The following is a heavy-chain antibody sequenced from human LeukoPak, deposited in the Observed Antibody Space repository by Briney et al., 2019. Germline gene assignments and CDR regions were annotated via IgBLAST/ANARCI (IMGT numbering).Heavy chain of an antibody. CDR3: AELGITMIGGV. V-gene: IGHV3-20*04. CDR1: GFTFDDYG. D-gene: IGHD3-10*02. CDR2: ISRNGGST. Sequence: GGSLRLSCAASGFTFDDYGMTWVRQVPGKGLEWVSGISRNGGSTGYADSVKGRFTTSRDNAKNSLYLQMNSLRAEDTAVYYCAELGITMIGGVWGKGTTVTISS. J-gene: IGHJ6*04.